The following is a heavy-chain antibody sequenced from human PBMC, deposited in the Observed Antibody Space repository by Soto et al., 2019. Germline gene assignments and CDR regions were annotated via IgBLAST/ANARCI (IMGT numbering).Heavy chain of an antibody. CDR1: GFTFSSYW. D-gene: IGHD2-21*02. V-gene: IGHV3-7*03. J-gene: IGHJ6*02. CDR2: IKRDGSEK. Sequence: GSLRLSCAASGFTFSSYWMSWVRQAPGKGLEWVANIKRDGSEKYYVDSVKGRFTISRDNAKNSLYLQMNSLRAEDAAVYYCARGGDPRSTYYYGTDVWGQGTTVTVSS. CDR3: ARGGDPRSTYYYGTDV.